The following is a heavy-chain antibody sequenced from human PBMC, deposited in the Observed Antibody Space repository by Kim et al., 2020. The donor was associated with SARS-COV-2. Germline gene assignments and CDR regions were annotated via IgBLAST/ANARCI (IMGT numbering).Heavy chain of an antibody. V-gene: IGHV3-23*01. D-gene: IGHD3-22*01. J-gene: IGHJ4*02. CDR1: GFTFSSYA. CDR3: AKPQDYYDSSGSDY. CDR2: ISGSGGST. Sequence: GGSLRLSCAASGFTFSSYAMSWVRQAPGKGLEWVSAISGSGGSTYYADSVKGRFTISRDNSKNTLYLQMNSLKAEDTAVYYCAKPQDYYDSSGSDYWGQGTLVTVSS.